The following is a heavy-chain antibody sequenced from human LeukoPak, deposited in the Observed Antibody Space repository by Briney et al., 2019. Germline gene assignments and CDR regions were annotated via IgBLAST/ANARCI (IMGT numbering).Heavy chain of an antibody. Sequence: GGSLRLSCAASGFTFDDYGMSWVRQAPGKGLEWVSGINWNGGSTGYADSVKGRFTISRDNAKNSLYLQMNSLRAEDTALYYCVRGLAYGDYAYGQNWFDPWGQGTLVTVSS. CDR1: GFTFDDYG. D-gene: IGHD4-17*01. CDR2: INWNGGST. J-gene: IGHJ5*02. CDR3: VRGLAYGDYAYGQNWFDP. V-gene: IGHV3-20*04.